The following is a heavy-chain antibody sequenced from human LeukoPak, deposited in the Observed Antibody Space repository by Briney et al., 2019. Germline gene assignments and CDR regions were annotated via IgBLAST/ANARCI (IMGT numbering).Heavy chain of an antibody. CDR1: GFTFSSYA. Sequence: PGGSLRLSCAASGFTFSSYAMSWVRQAPGKGLEWVSAISGSGGSTYYADSVKGRFTISRDNSKNTLYLQVNSLRAEDTAVYYCARDQGPRIAAAGSWGQGTLVTVSS. V-gene: IGHV3-23*01. CDR2: ISGSGGST. D-gene: IGHD6-13*01. CDR3: ARDQGPRIAAAGS. J-gene: IGHJ4*02.